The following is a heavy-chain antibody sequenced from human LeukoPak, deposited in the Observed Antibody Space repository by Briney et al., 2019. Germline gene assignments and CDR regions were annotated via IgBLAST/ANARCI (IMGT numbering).Heavy chain of an antibody. CDR3: ARHDRGATTVFDY. Sequence: GESLNISCKGPGYSFTSYWIGWVRPMPGKGLEWMGIIYPGDSDIRYSPSFQGQVTISADKSISTAYLQWSSLKASDTAMYYCARHDRGATTVFDYWGQGTLVTVSS. V-gene: IGHV5-51*01. CDR2: IYPGDSDI. CDR1: GYSFTSYW. D-gene: IGHD1-26*01. J-gene: IGHJ4*02.